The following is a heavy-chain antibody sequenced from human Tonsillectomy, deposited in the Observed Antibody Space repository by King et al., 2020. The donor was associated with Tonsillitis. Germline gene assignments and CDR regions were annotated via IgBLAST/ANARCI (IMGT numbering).Heavy chain of an antibody. CDR3: ARHEPSPTLNWYFDL. V-gene: IGHV4-39*01. CDR2: IYYSGRT. CDR1: GDSISSSSYY. Sequence: MQLQESGPGLVKPSETLSLTCTVSGDSISSSSYYWGWIRQPPGKGLEWIGSIYYSGRTYYNPSLKSRVTISVYTSKNHFSLKRSSVSASNTAVYYCARHEPSPTLNWYFDLWGRGPLVTVSS. D-gene: IGHD1-14*01. J-gene: IGHJ2*01.